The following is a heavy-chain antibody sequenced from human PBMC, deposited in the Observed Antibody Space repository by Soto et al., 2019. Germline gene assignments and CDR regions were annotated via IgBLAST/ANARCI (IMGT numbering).Heavy chain of an antibody. Sequence: QVQLQESGPGLVKPSETLSLTCTVSGGSISSYYWSWIRQPPGKGLEWIGYIYYSGSTNYNPSLKSRVTISVDTSKNQFSLKLSSVTAADTAVYYCARDATVTTLGWFDPWGQGTLVTVSS. CDR2: IYYSGST. V-gene: IGHV4-59*01. CDR1: GGSISSYY. D-gene: IGHD4-4*01. J-gene: IGHJ5*02. CDR3: ARDATVTTLGWFDP.